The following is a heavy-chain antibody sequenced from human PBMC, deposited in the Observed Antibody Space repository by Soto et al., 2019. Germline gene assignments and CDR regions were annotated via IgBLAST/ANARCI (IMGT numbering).Heavy chain of an antibody. J-gene: IGHJ6*02. V-gene: IGHV1-18*01. CDR3: ARGYYYGSGRPTPGGMDV. Sequence: ASVKVSCKGSGDTFSTYTITWMRQAPGQGLEWMGWISTYTGNTNYAQKLQGRVTMTTDTSTSTAYMELRSLRSDDTAVYYCARGYYYGSGRPTPGGMDVWGQGTTVTVSS. D-gene: IGHD3-10*01. CDR2: ISTYTGNT. CDR1: GDTFSTYT.